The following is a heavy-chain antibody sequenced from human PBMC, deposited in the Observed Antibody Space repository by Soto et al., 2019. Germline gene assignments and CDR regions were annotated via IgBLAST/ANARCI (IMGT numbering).Heavy chain of an antibody. CDR1: GFTFTSFA. CDR3: ATGEWLSTSYFNF. CDR2: ISGSGGAT. J-gene: IGHJ4*02. Sequence: GGSLRLSCAASGFTFTSFAVSWVRQAPGKGLEWVSAISGSGGATYYADSVKGRFTVSRDNSRNTVYLQVDSLRVEDTAVYHCATGEWLSTSYFNFWGKGNLVTVSS. D-gene: IGHD3-3*01. V-gene: IGHV3-23*01.